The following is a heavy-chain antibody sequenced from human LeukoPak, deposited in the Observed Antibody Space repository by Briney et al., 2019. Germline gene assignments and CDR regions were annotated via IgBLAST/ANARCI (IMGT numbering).Heavy chain of an antibody. CDR2: ISGSGGST. V-gene: IGHV3-23*01. CDR1: GLTFTNYA. Sequence: GGSLRLSCAASGLTFTNYAVSWVRQAPGKGLEWVSAISGSGGSTYYADSVKGRLTISRDNSKNTLFLLMNSLRAEDTAVYYCATQNFDYWGQGTLVTVSS. J-gene: IGHJ4*02. CDR3: ATQNFDY.